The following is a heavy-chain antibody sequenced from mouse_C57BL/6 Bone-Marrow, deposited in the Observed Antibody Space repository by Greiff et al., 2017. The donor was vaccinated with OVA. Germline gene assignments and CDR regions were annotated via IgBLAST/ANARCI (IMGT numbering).Heavy chain of an antibody. Sequence: EVKLQESGGGLVKPGGSLKLSCAASGFTFSDYGMHWVRQAPEKGLEWVAYISSGSSTIYYADTVKGRFTISRDNAKNTLFLQMTSLRSEDTAMYYGAREDYEWYFDVWGTGTTVTVSS. CDR2: ISSGSSTI. CDR3: AREDYEWYFDV. CDR1: GFTFSDYG. J-gene: IGHJ1*03. V-gene: IGHV5-17*01. D-gene: IGHD2-4*01.